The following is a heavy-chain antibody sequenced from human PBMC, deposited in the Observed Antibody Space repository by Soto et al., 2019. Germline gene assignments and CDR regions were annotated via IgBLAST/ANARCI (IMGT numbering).Heavy chain of an antibody. CDR1: GFTFSSYG. D-gene: IGHD6-6*01. CDR2: IKQDGSEK. CDR3: ASDVYSSSSWEFDY. V-gene: IGHV3-7*01. J-gene: IGHJ4*02. Sequence: PGGSLRLSCAASGFTFSSYGMSWVRQAPGKGLEWVANIKQDGSEKYYVDSVKGRFTISRDNAKNSLYLQMNSLRAEDTAVYYCASDVYSSSSWEFDYWGQGTLVTVSS.